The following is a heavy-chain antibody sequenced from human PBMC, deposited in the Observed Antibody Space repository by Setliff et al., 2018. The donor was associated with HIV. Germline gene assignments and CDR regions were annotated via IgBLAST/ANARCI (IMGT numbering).Heavy chain of an antibody. CDR3: ASNWSRIRYYGMDV. J-gene: IGHJ6*02. CDR1: GSTFSTYD. Sequence: GASVKVSCKPSGSTFSTYDINWVRQATGQGLEWMGWMNPNSGNTGYAQKFQGRVTMTRNTSISTAYMELSSLRSDDTAVYYCASNWSRIRYYGMDVWGQGTTVTVSS. D-gene: IGHD1-1*01. CDR2: MNPNSGNT. V-gene: IGHV1-8*01.